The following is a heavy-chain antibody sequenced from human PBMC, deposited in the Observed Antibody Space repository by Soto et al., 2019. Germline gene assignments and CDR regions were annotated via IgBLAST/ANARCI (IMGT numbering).Heavy chain of an antibody. J-gene: IGHJ6*02. V-gene: IGHV1-46*01. CDR2: INPSGGST. D-gene: IGHD6-19*01. Sequence: ASVKVSCKASGYTFTSYYMHWVRQAPGQGLEWMGIINPSGGSTSYAQKFQGRVTMTRDTSTSTVYMELSSLRSEDTAVYYCARGKRQQWLVLGDYGMDVWGQGTTVTVSS. CDR3: ARGKRQQWLVLGDYGMDV. CDR1: GYTFTSYY.